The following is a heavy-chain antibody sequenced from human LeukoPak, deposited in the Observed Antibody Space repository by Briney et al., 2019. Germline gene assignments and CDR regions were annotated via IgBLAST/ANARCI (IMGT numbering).Heavy chain of an antibody. V-gene: IGHV1-18*01. CDR1: GYTFTSYG. CDR3: ARGINYYDSSGLYL. Sequence: ASVKVSCKASGYTFTSYGISWVRQAPGQGLEWMGWISTYNGNTNYAQKLQGRVTMTTDTSTSTAYMELRSLRSDDTAVYYCARGINYYDSSGLYLWGQGTLVTVSS. J-gene: IGHJ4*02. CDR2: ISTYNGNT. D-gene: IGHD3-22*01.